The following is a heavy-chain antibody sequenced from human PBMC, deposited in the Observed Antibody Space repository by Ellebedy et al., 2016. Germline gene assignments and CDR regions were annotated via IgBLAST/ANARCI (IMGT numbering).Heavy chain of an antibody. D-gene: IGHD5-18*01. J-gene: IGHJ6*02. Sequence: GESLKISXAASGFTFSRHAMHWVRQAPGKGLEWMGIIFHDGRKMDYGDSVKGRLTFSRDNSRNTLYLQMNSLRAEDTAVYYCARDLLEWIQVWSGERHGMDVWGQGTTVTVSS. V-gene: IGHV3-30*04. CDR3: ARDLLEWIQVWSGERHGMDV. CDR2: IFHDGRKM. CDR1: GFTFSRHA.